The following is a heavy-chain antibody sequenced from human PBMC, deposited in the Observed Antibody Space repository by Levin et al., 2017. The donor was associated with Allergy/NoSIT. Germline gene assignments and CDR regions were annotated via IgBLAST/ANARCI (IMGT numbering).Heavy chain of an antibody. D-gene: IGHD6-13*01. CDR1: GFSFRSYG. CDR3: ARSMAASYTGRYFDY. V-gene: IGHV3-30*03. CDR2: ISNDESTT. J-gene: IGHJ4*01. Sequence: GGSLRLSCAASGFSFRSYGMHWLRQAPGKGLEWVAFISNDESTTYYADSVKGRFTISRDNSKNTLYLQMSSLRPEDAAVYYCARSMAASYTGRYFDYWGHGTLVTVSS.